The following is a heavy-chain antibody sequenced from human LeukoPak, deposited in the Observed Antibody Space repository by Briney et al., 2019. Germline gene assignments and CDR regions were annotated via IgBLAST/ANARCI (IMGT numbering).Heavy chain of an antibody. D-gene: IGHD1-1*01. CDR2: IYYSGST. Sequence: SETLSLTCTASGGSISSYYWSWIRQPPGKGLEWIGYIYYSGSTNYNPSLKSRVTISVDTSKNQFSLKLSSVTAADTAVYYCARLGTYSFAFDYWGQGTLVTVSS. V-gene: IGHV4-59*08. CDR1: GGSISSYY. CDR3: ARLGTYSFAFDY. J-gene: IGHJ4*02.